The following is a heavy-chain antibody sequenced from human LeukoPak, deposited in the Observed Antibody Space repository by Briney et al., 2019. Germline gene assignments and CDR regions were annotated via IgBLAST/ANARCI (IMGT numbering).Heavy chain of an antibody. CDR2: IYHSGST. CDR3: ARDGRNYGDFFAFDY. V-gene: IGHV4-30-2*01. J-gene: IGHJ4*02. CDR1: GGSISSGGYS. Sequence: SETLSLTCAVSGGSISSGGYSWSWIRQPPGKGLEWIGYIYHSGSTYYNPSLKSRVTISVDRSKNQFSLKLSSVTAADTAVYYCARDGRNYGDFFAFDYWGQGTLVTVSS. D-gene: IGHD4-17*01.